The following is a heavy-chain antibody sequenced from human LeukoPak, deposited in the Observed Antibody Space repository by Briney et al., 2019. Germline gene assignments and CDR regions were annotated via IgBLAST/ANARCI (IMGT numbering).Heavy chain of an antibody. Sequence: SVKVSCRASGGTFSSYAISWVRQAPGQGLEWMGGIIPIFGTANYAQKFQGRVTITADESTSTAYMELSSLRSEDTAVYYCARPDRFWSGYYPFDYWGQGTLVTVSS. D-gene: IGHD3-3*01. CDR3: ARPDRFWSGYYPFDY. CDR2: IIPIFGTA. CDR1: GGTFSSYA. V-gene: IGHV1-69*01. J-gene: IGHJ4*02.